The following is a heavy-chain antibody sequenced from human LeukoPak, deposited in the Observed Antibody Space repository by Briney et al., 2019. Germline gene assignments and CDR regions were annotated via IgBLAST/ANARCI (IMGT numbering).Heavy chain of an antibody. J-gene: IGHJ4*02. Sequence: PSETLSLTCGVSGYFVSSGYYWGWIRQPPGQGLEWIGNIYNTGSTYYNPSLKNRVTISVDTSKNQFSLKLTSVTSADTAVYFCASRTTVTNALSFDYWGRGALVAVSS. D-gene: IGHD4-11*01. CDR3: ASRTTVTNALSFDY. CDR1: GYFVSSGYY. CDR2: IYNTGST. V-gene: IGHV4-38-2*01.